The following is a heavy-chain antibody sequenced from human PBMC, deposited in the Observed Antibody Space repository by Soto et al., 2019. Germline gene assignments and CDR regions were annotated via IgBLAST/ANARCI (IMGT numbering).Heavy chain of an antibody. V-gene: IGHV3-33*08. J-gene: IGHJ4*02. CDR1: GFTFSSYS. CDR3: VRGAGGGGTSVSSY. Sequence: PGGSLRLSCAASGFTFSSYSMHWVRQAPGKGLEWVASIWYDGSNKYYTDSVKGRFTISRDNSRNTLFLQMTGLSSEDTALYYCVRGAGGGGTSVSSYWGQGALVTVSS. D-gene: IGHD2-15*01. CDR2: IWYDGSNK.